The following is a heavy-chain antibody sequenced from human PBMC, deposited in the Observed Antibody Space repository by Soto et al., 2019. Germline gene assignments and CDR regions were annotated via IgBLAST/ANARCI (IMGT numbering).Heavy chain of an antibody. CDR3: ARDQSPIVGATQSVRYYYGMDV. D-gene: IGHD1-26*01. J-gene: IGHJ6*02. CDR1: GDSVSSNSAA. CDR2: TYYRSKWYN. V-gene: IGHV6-1*01. Sequence: SQTLSLTCVISGDSVSSNSAAWNWIRQSPSRGLEWLGRTYYRSKWYNDYAVSVKSRITINPDTSKNQFSLQLNSVTPEDTAVYYCARDQSPIVGATQSVRYYYGMDVWGQGTTVTVSS.